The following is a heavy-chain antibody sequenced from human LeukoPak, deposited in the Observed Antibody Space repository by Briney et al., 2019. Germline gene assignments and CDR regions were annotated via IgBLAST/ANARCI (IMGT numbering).Heavy chain of an antibody. V-gene: IGHV1-24*01. CDR3: ATRHSWNPRADY. Sequence: GASVKVSCKVSGYTLTELSMHWVRQAPGKGLEWMGGFDPEDGETIYAQKFQGRVTMTEDTSTDTAYMELSSLRSEDTAVYYCATRHSWNPRADYWGQGTLVTVSS. D-gene: IGHD1-1*01. J-gene: IGHJ4*02. CDR2: FDPEDGET. CDR1: GYTLTELS.